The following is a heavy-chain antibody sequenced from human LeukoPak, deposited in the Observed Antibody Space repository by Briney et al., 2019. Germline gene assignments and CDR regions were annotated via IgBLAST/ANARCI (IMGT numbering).Heavy chain of an antibody. CDR1: GYTFTSYD. CDR3: VTVSGISSSRSVYY. Sequence: ASVKVSCKASGYTFTSYDINWVRQATGQGLEWMGWMNPNSGNTGYAQKFQGRVTITRNTSISTAYMELSSLRSEDTAVYYCVTVSGISSSRSVYYWGQGTLVTASS. V-gene: IGHV1-8*03. J-gene: IGHJ4*02. D-gene: IGHD6-6*01. CDR2: MNPNSGNT.